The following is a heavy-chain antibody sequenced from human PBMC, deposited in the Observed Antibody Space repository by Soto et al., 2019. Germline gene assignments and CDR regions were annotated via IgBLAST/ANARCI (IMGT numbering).Heavy chain of an antibody. CDR3: AKDAISGDGIWLMDS. V-gene: IGHV3-23*01. CDR1: GFTFRNYA. J-gene: IGHJ5*02. D-gene: IGHD4-17*01. Sequence: EGSLILSCAASGFTFRNYAMTWARQAPGKGLEWVSSLLRSGSSAYYADSVRGRFTISSDTSANSLYLQMDNLRAEDTAIYYCAKDAISGDGIWLMDSWGQGTVVTVSS. CDR2: LLRSGSSA.